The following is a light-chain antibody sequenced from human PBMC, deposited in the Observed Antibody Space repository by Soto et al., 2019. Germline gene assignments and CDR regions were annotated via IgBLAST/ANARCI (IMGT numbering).Light chain of an antibody. CDR3: SAKAGSGTI. CDR1: SSDVGNYDL. V-gene: IGLV2-23*01. Sequence: QSALTQPASVSGSLGQSITISCTGTSSDVGNYDLVSWVQHQPGKAPKLIILEDKKWPSGVSPRFSGSKSGNTASLTIYVQQAEDDYYYYCSAKAGSGTIFGGGTKVTVL. CDR2: EDK. J-gene: IGLJ2*01.